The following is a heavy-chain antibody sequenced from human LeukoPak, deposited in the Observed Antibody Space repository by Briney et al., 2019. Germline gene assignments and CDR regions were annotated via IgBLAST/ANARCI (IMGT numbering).Heavy chain of an antibody. CDR2: ISSSSSYI. J-gene: IGHJ5*02. V-gene: IGHV3-21*01. CDR1: GFTFSSYS. CDR3: ARGVTIFGVVIPRRFDP. D-gene: IGHD3-3*01. Sequence: GGSLRLSCAASGFTFSSYSMNWVRQAPGKGLEWVSSISSSSSYIYYADSVKGRFTISRDNAKNSLYLQMNSLRAEDTAVYYCARGVTIFGVVIPRRFDPWGQGTLVTVSS.